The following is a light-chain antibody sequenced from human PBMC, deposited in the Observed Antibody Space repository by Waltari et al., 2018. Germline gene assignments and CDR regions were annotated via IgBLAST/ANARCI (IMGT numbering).Light chain of an antibody. Sequence: DIVMLQSPLSLPVTPGEPASISCRSSQSLYYNGYNFLEWYLQKPGQSPQLLIYVGYNRASGVPDRFSGSGSGTDFTLKISRVEAEDAGVYYCMQARQSPIIFGQGTRLEIK. V-gene: IGKV2-28*01. CDR2: VGY. CDR1: QSLYYNGYNF. J-gene: IGKJ5*01. CDR3: MQARQSPII.